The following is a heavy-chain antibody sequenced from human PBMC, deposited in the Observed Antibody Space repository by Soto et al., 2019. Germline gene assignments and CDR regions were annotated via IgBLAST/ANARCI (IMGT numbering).Heavy chain of an antibody. J-gene: IGHJ4*02. Sequence: ASVKVSCKTSGTTFTDYKLHWVRQAPGQGLEWMGWVDPNGGGTNSAQKFQGSVTMTRDTSITTVYLELSRLKTNDTATYFCTTWVDYGDHEVFDFRGQGSSVTVSS. CDR1: GTTFTDYK. V-gene: IGHV1-2*04. D-gene: IGHD4-17*01. CDR3: TTWVDYGDHEVFDF. CDR2: VDPNGGGT.